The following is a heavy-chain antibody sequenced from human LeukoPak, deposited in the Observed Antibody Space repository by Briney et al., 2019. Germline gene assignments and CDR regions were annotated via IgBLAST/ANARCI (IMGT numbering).Heavy chain of an antibody. V-gene: IGHV5-51*01. J-gene: IGHJ4*02. D-gene: IGHD3-22*01. CDR2: IYPGDSDT. CDR3: ARLAYDSSGYYSEFDY. Sequence: GESLKISCKGSGYSFTSYWIGWVRQMPGKGLEWMGIIYPGDSDTRYSPSFQGQVTTSADKSISTAYLQWSSLKASDTAMYYCARLAYDSSGYYSEFDYWGQGTLVTVSS. CDR1: GYSFTSYW.